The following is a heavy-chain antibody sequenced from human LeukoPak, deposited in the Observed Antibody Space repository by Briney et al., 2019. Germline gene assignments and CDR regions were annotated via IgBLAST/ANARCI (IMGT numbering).Heavy chain of an antibody. CDR3: ARDGRYSDTSGYYYSHYYMDV. CDR2: IYSSGST. Sequence: PSETLSLTCSVSGGSISGYYWSWIRQPPGKGLEYIGYIYSSGSTNYNPSLKSRVTISVDTSNSQFTLKLSSVTAADTAVYYCARDGRYSDTSGYYYSHYYMDVWGKGTTVTVSS. V-gene: IGHV4-59*01. D-gene: IGHD3-22*01. J-gene: IGHJ6*03. CDR1: GGSISGYY.